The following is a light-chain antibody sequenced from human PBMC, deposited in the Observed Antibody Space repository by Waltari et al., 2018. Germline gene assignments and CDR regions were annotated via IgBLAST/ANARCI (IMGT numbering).Light chain of an antibody. CDR3: CSYTGTATFLL. CDR2: EAT. J-gene: IGLJ2*01. V-gene: IGLV2-23*02. Sequence: QSALTQPASVSGSPGQSITISCPGTTSDIGAYNLISSYQQYPGRVPKLIIYEATKRPSWVSDRFSGSKSGNTASLTISGLLAEDEADYYCCSYTGTATFLLFGGGTKLTVL. CDR1: TSDIGAYNL.